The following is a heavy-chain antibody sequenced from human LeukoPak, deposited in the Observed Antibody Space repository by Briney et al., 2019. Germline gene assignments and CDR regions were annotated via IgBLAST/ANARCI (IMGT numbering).Heavy chain of an antibody. CDR2: ISGSGGST. Sequence: PGGSLRLSCAASGFTFSSYAMSWVRQAPGKGLEWVSAISGSGGSTYYADSVKGRFTISRDNAKNSLYLQMNSLRAEDTAVYYCAIFRDCSSTSCYNAFDIWGQGTMVTVSS. J-gene: IGHJ3*02. CDR3: AIFRDCSSTSCYNAFDI. CDR1: GFTFSSYA. V-gene: IGHV3-23*01. D-gene: IGHD2-2*02.